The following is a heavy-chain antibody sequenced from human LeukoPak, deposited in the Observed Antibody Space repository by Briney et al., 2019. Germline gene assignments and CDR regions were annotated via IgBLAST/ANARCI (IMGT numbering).Heavy chain of an antibody. CDR3: AKGTTDYYYYMDV. CDR2: IRYDGSNK. CDR1: GFTFSSYG. D-gene: IGHD1-7*01. V-gene: IGHV3-30*02. Sequence: GGSLRLSCAASGFTFSSYGMHWVRQAPGKGLEWVAFIRYDGSNKYYADSVKGRFTISRDNSENTLYLQMNSLRAEDTAVYYCAKGTTDYYYYMDVWGKGTTVTVSS. J-gene: IGHJ6*03.